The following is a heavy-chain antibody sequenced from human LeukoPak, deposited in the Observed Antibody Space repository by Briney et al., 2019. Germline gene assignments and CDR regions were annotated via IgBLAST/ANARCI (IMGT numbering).Heavy chain of an antibody. CDR1: GFILNNYW. CDR3: ARLMSYSADF. D-gene: IGHD2-8*01. Sequence: GGSLRLSCAASGFILNNYWMTWVRQAPGKGLEWVASINQGGNGKNYVDSAKGRFTISRDNARNSLYLQINSLRAEDTAVYYCARLMSYSADFWGQGTLVTVSS. J-gene: IGHJ4*02. V-gene: IGHV3-7*03. CDR2: INQGGNGK.